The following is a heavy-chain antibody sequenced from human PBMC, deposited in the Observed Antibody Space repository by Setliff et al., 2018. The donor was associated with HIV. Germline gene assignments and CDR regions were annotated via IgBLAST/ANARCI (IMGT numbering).Heavy chain of an antibody. Sequence: GASVKVSCKASGYSFTGYWMHWVRQAPGQGLEWMGRINPHSGVTNYAQKFQGRVTVTRDTSIATAYMDLSRLTSDDTAVYYCAKDSDFGGTTNWFDPWGQGTLVTVSS. D-gene: IGHD3-10*01. CDR3: AKDSDFGGTTNWFDP. CDR2: INPHSGVT. J-gene: IGHJ5*02. V-gene: IGHV1-2*06. CDR1: GYSFTGYW.